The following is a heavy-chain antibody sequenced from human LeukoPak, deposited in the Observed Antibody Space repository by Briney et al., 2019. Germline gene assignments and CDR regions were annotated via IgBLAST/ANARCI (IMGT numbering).Heavy chain of an antibody. Sequence: TGESLKISCKGSGYSFTSYWIGWVRQMPGKGLEWMGIIYPGDSDTRYSPSFQGQVTISADKSISTAYLQWSSLKASDTAMYYCARYAPYSSGWYEYYGMDVWGQGTTVTVSS. CDR1: GYSFTSYW. D-gene: IGHD6-19*01. CDR2: IYPGDSDT. V-gene: IGHV5-51*01. J-gene: IGHJ6*02. CDR3: ARYAPYSSGWYEYYGMDV.